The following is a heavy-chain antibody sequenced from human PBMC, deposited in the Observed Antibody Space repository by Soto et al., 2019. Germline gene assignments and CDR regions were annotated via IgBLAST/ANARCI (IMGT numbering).Heavy chain of an antibody. Sequence: QVQLVQSGAEVKKPGASVKVSCKASGYTFTSYGISWVRQAPGQGLEWMGWISAYNGNTNYAQKLQGRVTMTTDTSTSTAYMEMRSLRSDDTAVYYCARDERFGELPPYYYYGMDVWGQGTTVTVSS. J-gene: IGHJ6*02. D-gene: IGHD3-10*01. CDR2: ISAYNGNT. V-gene: IGHV1-18*01. CDR3: ARDERFGELPPYYYYGMDV. CDR1: GYTFTSYG.